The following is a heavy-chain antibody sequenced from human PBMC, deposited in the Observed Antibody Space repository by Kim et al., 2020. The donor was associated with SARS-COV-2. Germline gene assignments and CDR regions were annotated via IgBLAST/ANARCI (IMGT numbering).Heavy chain of an antibody. J-gene: IGHJ4*02. D-gene: IGHD6-13*01. CDR3: ARLRASSSWYYFDY. V-gene: IGHV5-51*01. Sequence: SPSFQGQVTISADKSISTAYLQWSSLKASDAAMYYCARLRASSSWYYFDYWGQGTLVTVSS.